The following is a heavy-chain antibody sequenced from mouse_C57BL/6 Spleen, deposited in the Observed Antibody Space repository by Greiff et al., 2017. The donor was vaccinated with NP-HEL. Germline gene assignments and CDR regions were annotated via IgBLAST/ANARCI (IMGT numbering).Heavy chain of an antibody. V-gene: IGHV5-9*01. CDR2: ISGGGGNT. Sequence: EVMLVESGGGLVKPGGSLKLSCAASGFTFSSYTMSWVRQTPEKRLEWVATISGGGGNTYYPDSVKGRFTISRDNAKNTLYLQMSSLRSEDTALYYCARHELRGYFDVWGTGTTVTVSS. D-gene: IGHD1-1*01. J-gene: IGHJ1*03. CDR1: GFTFSSYT. CDR3: ARHELRGYFDV.